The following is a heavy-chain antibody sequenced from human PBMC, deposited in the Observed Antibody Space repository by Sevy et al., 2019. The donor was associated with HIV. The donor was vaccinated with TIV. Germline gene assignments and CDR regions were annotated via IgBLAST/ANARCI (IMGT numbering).Heavy chain of an antibody. CDR1: GGSVSNYY. D-gene: IGHD4-17*01. CDR2: IYYSGTT. V-gene: IGHV4-59*08. CDR3: ARHYYGGYSRWFDS. Sequence: SETLSLICTVSGGSVSNYYWSWIRQPPGKGLEWIGYIYYSGTTDYNPSLKSRVIMSVDTSTNQFSLMLRSVTAADTAVYYCARHYYGGYSRWFDSRGQGNMVTVSS. J-gene: IGHJ5*01.